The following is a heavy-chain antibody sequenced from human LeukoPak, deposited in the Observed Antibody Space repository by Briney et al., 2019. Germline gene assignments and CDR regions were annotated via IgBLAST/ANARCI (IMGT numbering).Heavy chain of an antibody. V-gene: IGHV3-30*18. CDR2: ISYDGSNK. CDR3: AKRISSWYIDGMDV. CDR1: GFTFSSYG. J-gene: IGHJ6*02. Sequence: AGGSLRLSCAASGFTFSSYGMRWVRQAPGKGLEWVAVISYDGSNKYYADSVKGRFTISRDNSKNTLYLQMNSLRAEDTAVYYCAKRISSWYIDGMDVWGQGTTVTVSS. D-gene: IGHD6-13*01.